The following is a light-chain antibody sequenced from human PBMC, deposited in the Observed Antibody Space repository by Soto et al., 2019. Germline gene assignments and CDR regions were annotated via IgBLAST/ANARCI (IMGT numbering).Light chain of an antibody. CDR2: GAS. Sequence: EIVLTQSPGTLSLSPGERAILSCRASQTFTNNYLAWYQQKPGQAPRLLIYGASSRATGIPDRFSGSGSGTDFTLIISGLEPEDSAVYYCQQYRSTPRTFGQGTKVEIK. CDR3: QQYRSTPRT. J-gene: IGKJ1*01. V-gene: IGKV3-20*01. CDR1: QTFTNNY.